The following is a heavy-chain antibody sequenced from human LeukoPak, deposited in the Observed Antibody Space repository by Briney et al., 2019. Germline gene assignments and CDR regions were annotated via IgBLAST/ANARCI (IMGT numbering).Heavy chain of an antibody. CDR3: TSYWDSFGYFY. J-gene: IGHJ4*02. Sequence: PGGSLRLSCAASGFTFSGSAIHWVRQASGKGMEWVGRIRSKANSYATAYTASLKGRFTISRDDSRNTAYLQMNSLKTEDTAVYYCTSYWDSFGYFYWGQGTLVTVSS. D-gene: IGHD5-18*01. CDR2: IRSKANSYAT. V-gene: IGHV3-73*01. CDR1: GFTFSGSA.